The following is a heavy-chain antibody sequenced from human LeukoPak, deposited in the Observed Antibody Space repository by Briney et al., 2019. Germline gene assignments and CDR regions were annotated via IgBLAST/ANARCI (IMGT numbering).Heavy chain of an antibody. CDR1: GFDFSGFY. D-gene: IGHD6-19*01. CDR2: IYYSGST. J-gene: IGHJ4*02. Sequence: PGGSLKLSCAASGFDFSGFYMHWVRQASGRGLEWVGSIYYSGSTYYNPSLKSRVSISVDTSKDQFSLKLSSVTAADTAVYYCARHRDSSGWYDFDYWGQGTLVTVSS. CDR3: ARHRDSSGWYDFDY. V-gene: IGHV4-39*01.